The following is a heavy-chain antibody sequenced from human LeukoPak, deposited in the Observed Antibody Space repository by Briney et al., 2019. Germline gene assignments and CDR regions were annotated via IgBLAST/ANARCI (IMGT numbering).Heavy chain of an antibody. J-gene: IGHJ2*01. CDR2: IYYSGST. V-gene: IGHV4-59*01. Sequence: SETLSLTCTVSGGSISSYYWSWIRQPPGKGLEWIGYIYYSGSTNYNPSLKSRVTISVDTSKNQFSLKLSSVTAADTAVYYCARVQYCSSTSCYTGATGLFDLWGRGTLVTVSS. CDR1: GGSISSYY. D-gene: IGHD2-2*02. CDR3: ARVQYCSSTSCYTGATGLFDL.